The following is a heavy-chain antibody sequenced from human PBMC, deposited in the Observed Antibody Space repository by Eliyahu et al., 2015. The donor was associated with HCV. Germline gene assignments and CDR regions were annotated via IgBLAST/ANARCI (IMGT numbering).Heavy chain of an antibody. J-gene: IGHJ4*02. CDR2: IYYGGSP. V-gene: IGHV4-31*11. CDR1: GGFFASXGYY. CDR3: ARVDPAAGEVDY. Sequence: QVQLQESGPGLVKPSETLSLTCAVSGGFFASXGYYWSWIRQYPGKGLEWIGSIYYGGSPFSNPSLKSRIHISADTSNSKFSLKLSSVTPADTALYYCARVDPAAGEVDYWGQGILVTVSS. D-gene: IGHD6-25*01.